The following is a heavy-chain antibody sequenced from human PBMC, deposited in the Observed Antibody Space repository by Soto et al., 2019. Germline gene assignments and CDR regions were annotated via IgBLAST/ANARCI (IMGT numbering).Heavy chain of an antibody. Sequence: GGSLRLSCAASGFTFDDYAMHWVRQAPGKGLEWVSGISWNSGRIGYAGSVKGRFTISIDNAKNSLYLQMNSLRAEDTALYYCAKEYCSSTSCYGADAFDIWGQGTMVTVSS. D-gene: IGHD2-2*01. J-gene: IGHJ3*02. CDR2: ISWNSGRI. CDR3: AKEYCSSTSCYGADAFDI. CDR1: GFTFDDYA. V-gene: IGHV3-9*01.